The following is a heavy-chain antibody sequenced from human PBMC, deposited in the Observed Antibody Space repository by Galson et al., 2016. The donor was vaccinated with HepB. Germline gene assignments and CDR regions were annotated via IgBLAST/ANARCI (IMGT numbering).Heavy chain of an antibody. CDR1: GFTVSNAW. V-gene: IGHV3-15*01. Sequence: SLRLSCAASGFTVSNAWMSWVRQAPGKGLEWVGRIKSKTDGGTTDYAAPVKGRFTISRDDSKNTLYLQMNSLKTEDTAVYYCTTDLDKAILRVSIGYWGQGTLVTVSS. D-gene: IGHD5-18*01. CDR2: IKSKTDGGTT. J-gene: IGHJ4*02. CDR3: TTDLDKAILRVSIGY.